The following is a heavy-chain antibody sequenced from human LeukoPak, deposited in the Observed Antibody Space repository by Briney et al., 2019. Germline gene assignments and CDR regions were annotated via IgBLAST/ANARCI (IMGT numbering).Heavy chain of an antibody. D-gene: IGHD5-24*01. J-gene: IGHJ4*02. CDR2: IIPILRIP. V-gene: IGHV1-69*04. CDR3: ARGGAMASFTD. CDR1: GGTFSSYA. Sequence: SVKVSCKASGGTFSSYAISLVRQAPGQGLEWMGRIIPILRIPNYAQQSQGRVQIHAEQPKSPAYMELSRLRSEDTAVYYCARGGAMASFTDWGQGTLVTVSS.